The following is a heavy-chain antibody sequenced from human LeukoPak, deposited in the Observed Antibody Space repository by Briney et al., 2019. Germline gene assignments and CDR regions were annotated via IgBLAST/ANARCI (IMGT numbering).Heavy chain of an antibody. Sequence: SETLSLTCAVYGGSFSGYYWSWIRQPPGKGLEWIGEINHSGSTNYNPSLKSRVTISVDTSKNQFSLKLRSVTAADTAVYYCARGRKAAAGNYYGMDVWGQGTTVTVSS. CDR1: GGSFSGYY. J-gene: IGHJ6*02. CDR2: INHSGST. D-gene: IGHD6-13*01. V-gene: IGHV4-34*01. CDR3: ARGRKAAAGNYYGMDV.